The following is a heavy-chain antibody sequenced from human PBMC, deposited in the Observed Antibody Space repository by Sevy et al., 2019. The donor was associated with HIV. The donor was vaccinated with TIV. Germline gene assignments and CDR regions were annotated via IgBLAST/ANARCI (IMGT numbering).Heavy chain of an antibody. V-gene: IGHV3-7*03. J-gene: IGHJ4*02. CDR2: IKEDGRET. D-gene: IGHD2-2*03. Sequence: GGSLRLSCEASGFKLKDYWMTWVRQAPGQGREWVANIKEDGRETYYLDSVKGRFTISRDNAKNSVHLQMRSLRAEDTAVYYCARDGFAFDTWGPGTLVTVSS. CDR3: ARDGFAFDT. CDR1: GFKLKDYW.